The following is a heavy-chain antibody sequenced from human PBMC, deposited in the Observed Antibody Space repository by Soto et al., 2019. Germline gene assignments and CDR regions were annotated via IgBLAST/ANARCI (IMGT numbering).Heavy chain of an antibody. D-gene: IGHD3-10*01. V-gene: IGHV1-18*01. J-gene: IGHJ5*02. CDR1: GYTFTSYG. CDR2: ISAYNGNT. CDR3: ARVSPLLWCGKTHFAT. Sequence: QVQLVQSGAEVKKPGASVKVSCKASGYTFTSYGISWVRQAPGQGLEWMGWISAYNGNTNYAQKLQGRVTMTTDTSTSTAYRELRSLRSDDTAVYYCARVSPLLWCGKTHFATWGQGTLVTVSS.